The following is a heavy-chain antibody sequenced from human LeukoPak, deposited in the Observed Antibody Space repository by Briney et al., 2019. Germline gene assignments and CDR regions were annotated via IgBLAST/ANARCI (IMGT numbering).Heavy chain of an antibody. Sequence: GGSLRLSGAASGFTFSSYAMSWVRQAPGKGLEWVSAISGSGGSTYYADSVKGRFTISRDNSKNTLYLQMNSLRAEDTAVYYCAKRYYDFWSGPYNWFDPWGQGTLVTVSS. D-gene: IGHD3-3*01. V-gene: IGHV3-23*01. CDR1: GFTFSSYA. J-gene: IGHJ5*02. CDR2: ISGSGGST. CDR3: AKRYYDFWSGPYNWFDP.